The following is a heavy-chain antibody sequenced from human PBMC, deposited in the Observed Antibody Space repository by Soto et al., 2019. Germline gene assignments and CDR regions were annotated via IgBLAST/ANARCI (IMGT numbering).Heavy chain of an antibody. J-gene: IGHJ4*02. CDR1: GFTFSSYS. Sequence: LRLSCAASGFTFSSYSMNWVRQAPGKGLEWVSSISSSSSYIYYADSLKGRFTISRDNAKNSLYLQVNSLRAEDTAVYYCARAYCRGGSCYSGDLFDYWGQGTLVTVSS. V-gene: IGHV3-21*01. CDR2: ISSSSSYI. CDR3: ARAYCRGGSCYSGDLFDY. D-gene: IGHD2-15*01.